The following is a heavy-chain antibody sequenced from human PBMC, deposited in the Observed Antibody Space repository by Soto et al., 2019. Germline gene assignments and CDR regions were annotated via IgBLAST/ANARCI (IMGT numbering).Heavy chain of an antibody. CDR2: IYSGGET. D-gene: IGHD6-19*01. CDR3: ARENTGWPDALVR. J-gene: IGHJ3*01. Sequence: DVQLVESGGGLVQPGGSLRLSCAVSGFTVSSDYMSWVRQTPAKGLEWVSAIYSGGETYYDDSVKGRFTMSRDNSKTTLYLQMKSLRDEDTAVYYCARENTGWPDALVRWGQGTVVTVSS. CDR1: GFTVSSDY. V-gene: IGHV3-66*01.